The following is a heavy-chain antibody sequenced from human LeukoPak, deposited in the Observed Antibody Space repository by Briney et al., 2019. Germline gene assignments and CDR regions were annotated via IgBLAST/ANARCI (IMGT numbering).Heavy chain of an antibody. CDR1: GFTFSSYW. J-gene: IGHJ4*02. Sequence: PGGSLRLSCAASGFTFSSYWMSWVRQAPGKGLECVASTNEAGGDKYYVDSVKGRFTISRDNSKNSLSLQMNSLTAEDTAIYYCAIATTGRGAFGSWGQGTLVSVSS. D-gene: IGHD1-1*01. CDR3: AIATTGRGAFGS. V-gene: IGHV3-7*01. CDR2: TNEAGGDK.